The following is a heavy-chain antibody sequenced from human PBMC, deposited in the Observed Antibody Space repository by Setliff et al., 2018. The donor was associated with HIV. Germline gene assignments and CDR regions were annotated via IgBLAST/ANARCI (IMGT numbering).Heavy chain of an antibody. D-gene: IGHD6-13*01. CDR3: ARARKAAAGVSHGMDV. CDR2: FHYSGST. CDR1: GGSISSGSYY. Sequence: SETLSLTCNVSGGSISSGSYYWGWIRQPPGKGLEWIGSFHYSGSTSYNPSLRSRLTVSVDTSKNQFSLKLSSVTAADTAVYYCARARKAAAGVSHGMDVWGQGTTVTVSS. J-gene: IGHJ6*02. V-gene: IGHV4-39*01.